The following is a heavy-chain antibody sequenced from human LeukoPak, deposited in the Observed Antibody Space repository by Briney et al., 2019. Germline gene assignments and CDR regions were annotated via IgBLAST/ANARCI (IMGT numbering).Heavy chain of an antibody. CDR3: AREFKRNDFRSASDAFDI. CDR1: GYTFTSYY. J-gene: IGHJ3*02. V-gene: IGHV1-46*01. CDR2: INPSGGST. D-gene: IGHD3-3*01. Sequence: ASVKVSCKASGYTFTSYYMHWVRQAPGQGLEWMGVINPSGGSTSYARKFQGRVTMTRDTATSTVYMELSSLRSEDTAVYYCAREFKRNDFRSASDAFDIWGQGTMVTVSS.